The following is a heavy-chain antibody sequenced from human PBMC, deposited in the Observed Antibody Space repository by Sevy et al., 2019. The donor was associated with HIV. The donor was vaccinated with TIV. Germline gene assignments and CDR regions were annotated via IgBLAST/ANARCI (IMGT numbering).Heavy chain of an antibody. CDR3: VRAIAADGSF. V-gene: IGHV3-7*01. Sequence: GGSLRLSCAASGFIFSNSWMHWVRQAPGKGLEWVANIKQDGSVKYYVDSVKGRFTISRDNARNLLYLQMNSLRVEDTALYYCVRAIAADGSFWGQGTLVTVSS. CDR1: GFIFSNSW. D-gene: IGHD6-13*01. CDR2: IKQDGSVK. J-gene: IGHJ4*02.